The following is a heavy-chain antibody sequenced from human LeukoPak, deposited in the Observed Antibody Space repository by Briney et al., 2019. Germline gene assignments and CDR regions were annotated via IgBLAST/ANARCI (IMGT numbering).Heavy chain of an antibody. Sequence: SETLSLTCTVSGGSISSYYWSWIRQPPGKGLEWIVYIYYSESTNYNPSLKSRVTISLDTSKNQFSLKLSSVTAADTAVYYCARVPSGGSRYFDYWGQGTLVTVSS. CDR2: IYYSEST. V-gene: IGHV4-59*01. CDR1: GGSISSYY. D-gene: IGHD6-19*01. CDR3: ARVPSGGSRYFDY. J-gene: IGHJ4*02.